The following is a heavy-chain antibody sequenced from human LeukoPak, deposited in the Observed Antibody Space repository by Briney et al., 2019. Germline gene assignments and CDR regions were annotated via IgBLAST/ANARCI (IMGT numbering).Heavy chain of an antibody. V-gene: IGHV4-61*02. Sequence: PSQTLSLTCTVSGGSISSGGYYWSWIRQPAGKGLEWIGRIYTSGSTNYNPSLKSRVTISVDTSKNQFSLKLSSVTAADTAVYYCAREFEGDGYVYWGQGTLVTVSS. D-gene: IGHD5-24*01. CDR3: AREFEGDGYVY. CDR1: GGSISSGGYY. CDR2: IYTSGST. J-gene: IGHJ4*02.